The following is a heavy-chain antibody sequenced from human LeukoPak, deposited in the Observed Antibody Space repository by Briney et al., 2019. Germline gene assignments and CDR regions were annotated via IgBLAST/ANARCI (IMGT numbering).Heavy chain of an antibody. CDR2: INYSGST. CDR1: GGSISSYY. V-gene: IGHV4-59*08. J-gene: IGHJ5*02. D-gene: IGHD2-2*01. Sequence: PSETLSLTCTVSGGSISSYYWSWIRQPPGKGLEWIGYINYSGSTNYNPSLKSRLTISVDTSKNQFSLKLSSVTATDTAVYYCARRGYCSSTSCYEYWFDPWGQGTLVTVSS. CDR3: ARRGYCSSTSCYEYWFDP.